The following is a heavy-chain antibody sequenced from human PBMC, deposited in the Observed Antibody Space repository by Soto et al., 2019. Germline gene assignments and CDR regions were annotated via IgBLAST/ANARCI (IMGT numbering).Heavy chain of an antibody. V-gene: IGHV1-18*01. D-gene: IGHD4-17*01. CDR3: ARDALDYGGNGWFDP. CDR1: GYTFTSYG. CDR2: ISAYNGNT. Sequence: GASVKVSCKASGYTFTSYGISWVRQAPGQGLEWMGWISAYNGNTNYAQKLQGRVTMTTDTSTSTAYMELRSLRSDDTAVYYCARDALDYGGNGWFDPWGQGTLVTVSS. J-gene: IGHJ5*02.